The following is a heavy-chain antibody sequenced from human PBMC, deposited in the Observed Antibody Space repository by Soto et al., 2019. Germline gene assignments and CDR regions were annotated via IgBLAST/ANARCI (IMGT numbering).Heavy chain of an antibody. Sequence: QGQLVQSGPEVKKPGASVKVSCKTSGYTFSRYGISWVRQAPGQGLEWMGWISGYNGDTNYAQKVQGRGTVTIDTSTYTAYMELRSLTSDDTAIYYCAKNGQPPYYYYGMDVWGQGTTVTVSS. CDR3: AKNGQPPYYYYGMDV. D-gene: IGHD2-8*01. J-gene: IGHJ6*02. V-gene: IGHV1-18*01. CDR1: GYTFSRYG. CDR2: ISGYNGDT.